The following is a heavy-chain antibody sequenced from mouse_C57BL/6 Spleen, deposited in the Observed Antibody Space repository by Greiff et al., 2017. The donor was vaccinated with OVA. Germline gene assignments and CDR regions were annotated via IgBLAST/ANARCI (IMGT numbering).Heavy chain of an antibody. CDR2: INPSTSGT. V-gene: IGHV1-42*01. CDR3: ASGVVLRASLVYFDY. D-gene: IGHD1-1*01. J-gene: IGHJ2*01. Sequence: EVQLKESGPELVKPGASVKISCKASGYSFTGYYMNWVKQSPEKSLEWIGEINPSTSGTTYNQKFKAKATLTVDKSSSTAYMQLKSLTSEDSAVYYCASGVVLRASLVYFDYWCGGTTITVSS. CDR1: GYSFTGYY.